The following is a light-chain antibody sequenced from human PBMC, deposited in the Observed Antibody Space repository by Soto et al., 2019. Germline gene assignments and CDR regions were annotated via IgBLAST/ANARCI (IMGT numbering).Light chain of an antibody. CDR1: SSDVGAYNY. CDR2: DVN. J-gene: IGLJ2*01. Sequence: QSVLTQPASVSGSPGQSITISCTGTSSDVGAYNYVSWYQQHPGKAPKLMIYDVNIRPSGVSNRFSGSKSGNTASLTISGLQAEDEADYYCTSWTTSTTMKFGGGTQLT. CDR3: TSWTTSTTMK. V-gene: IGLV2-14*01.